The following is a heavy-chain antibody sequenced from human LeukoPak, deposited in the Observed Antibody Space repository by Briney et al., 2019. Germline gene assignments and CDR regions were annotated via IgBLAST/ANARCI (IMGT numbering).Heavy chain of an antibody. CDR3: ARGSITMIVVVNTEIDY. V-gene: IGHV3-23*01. D-gene: IGHD3-22*01. CDR1: GFTFNNYA. Sequence: GGSLRLSCAASGFTFNNYAMNWVRQAPGKGLEWVSHISPSGDSTYYADSVKGRFTISRDSSKNTLSLQMNSLRAEDTAVYYCARGSITMIVVVNTEIDYWGQGTLVTVSS. J-gene: IGHJ4*02. CDR2: ISPSGDST.